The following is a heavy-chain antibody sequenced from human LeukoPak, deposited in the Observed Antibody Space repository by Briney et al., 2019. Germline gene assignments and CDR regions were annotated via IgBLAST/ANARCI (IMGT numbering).Heavy chain of an antibody. CDR3: ARTRASVPFDY. V-gene: IGHV3-48*03. CDR2: MSGTGRTI. J-gene: IGHJ4*02. D-gene: IGHD3-10*01. CDR1: GFIFSSYE. Sequence: PGGSLRLSCEGSGFIFSSYEMNWVRQAPGKGLEWVSYMSGTGRTIYYADSVKGRFTISRDNARNSLYLQMNSLRAEDTALYYCARTRASVPFDYWGQGTLVTVSS.